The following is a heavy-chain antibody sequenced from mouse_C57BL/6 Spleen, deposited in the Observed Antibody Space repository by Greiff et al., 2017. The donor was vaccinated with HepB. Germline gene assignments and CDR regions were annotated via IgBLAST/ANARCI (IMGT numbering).Heavy chain of an antibody. CDR1: GFNIKNTY. Sequence: VQLQQSVAELVRPGASVKLSCTASGFNIKNTYMHWVKQRPEQGLEWIGRIDPANGNTKYAPKFQGKATITADTSSNTAYLQLSSLTSEDTAIYYCARGYYGSSDDYYAMDYWGQGTSVTVSS. CDR3: ARGYYGSSDDYYAMDY. CDR2: IDPANGNT. V-gene: IGHV14-3*01. J-gene: IGHJ4*01. D-gene: IGHD1-1*01.